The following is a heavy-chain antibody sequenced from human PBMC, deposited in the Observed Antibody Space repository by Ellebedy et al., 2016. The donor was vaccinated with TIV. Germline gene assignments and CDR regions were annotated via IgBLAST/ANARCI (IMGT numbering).Heavy chain of an antibody. Sequence: PGGSLRLSCAASGFTFSTYSINWVRQAPGKGLEWVSYISSSGNTIYYADSVRGRFTLSRDNAKNSLYLQMNSLRAEDTAVYYCARLGVIAAAGASDYWGQGTLVIVSS. CDR3: ARLGVIAAAGASDY. D-gene: IGHD6-13*01. CDR1: GFTFSTYS. CDR2: ISSSGNTI. J-gene: IGHJ4*02. V-gene: IGHV3-48*01.